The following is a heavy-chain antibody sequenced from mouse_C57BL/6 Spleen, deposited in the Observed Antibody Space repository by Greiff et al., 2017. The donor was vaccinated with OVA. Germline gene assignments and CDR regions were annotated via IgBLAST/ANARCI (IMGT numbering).Heavy chain of an antibody. J-gene: IGHJ2*01. CDR3: ARSDPPDYYGSSYGY. V-gene: IGHV1-54*01. Sequence: QVQLQQPGAELVRPGTSVKVSCKASGYAFTNYLIEWVKQRPGQGLAWIGVINPASGCTNHNEKVKGQATLTADNSSSTAYMQLSSLTSADAAVDYCARSDPPDYYGSSYGYWGQGTTLTVSS. D-gene: IGHD1-1*01. CDR1: GYAFTNYL. CDR2: INPASGCT.